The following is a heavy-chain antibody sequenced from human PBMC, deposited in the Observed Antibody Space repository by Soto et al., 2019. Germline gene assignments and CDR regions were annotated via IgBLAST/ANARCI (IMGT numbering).Heavy chain of an antibody. CDR3: ARDTDNWNYAWFDP. CDR1: GYTLTSYG. D-gene: IGHD1-7*01. J-gene: IGHJ5*02. V-gene: IGHV1-18*04. Sequence: GASVKVACKASGYTLTSYGISWGRQAPGQGLEWMGWISAYNGNTNYAQKLQGSVTMTTDTSTSTAYMELRNLRSDDTAVYYCARDTDNWNYAWFDPWGQGTLVTVSS. CDR2: ISAYNGNT.